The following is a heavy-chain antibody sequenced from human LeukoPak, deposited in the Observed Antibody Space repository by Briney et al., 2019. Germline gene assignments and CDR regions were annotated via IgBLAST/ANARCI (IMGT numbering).Heavy chain of an antibody. CDR1: GFSFRSYP. CDR2: ISYDGSNK. V-gene: IGHV3-30*18. Sequence: PGGSLRLACAASGFSFRSYPMHWVRQAPGKGLEWMAVISYDGSNKYYADSVKGRFTISRDNSKNTLYLQMNSLRAEDTAVYYCAKDKAIAAAGSALDYWGQGTLVTVSS. J-gene: IGHJ4*02. D-gene: IGHD6-13*01. CDR3: AKDKAIAAAGSALDY.